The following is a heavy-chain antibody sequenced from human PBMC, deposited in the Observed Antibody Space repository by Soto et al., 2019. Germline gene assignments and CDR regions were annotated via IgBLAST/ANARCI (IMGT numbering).Heavy chain of an antibody. CDR3: AVLWFGELFGYFDY. Sequence: ASVKVSCKASKYTFTSYAMHWVRQAPGQRLEWMGWINAGNGNTKYSQKFQGRVTITRDTSASTAYMELSSLRSEDTAVYYCAVLWFGELFGYFDYWGQGTLVTVSS. CDR1: KYTFTSYA. CDR2: INAGNGNT. D-gene: IGHD3-10*01. V-gene: IGHV1-3*01. J-gene: IGHJ4*02.